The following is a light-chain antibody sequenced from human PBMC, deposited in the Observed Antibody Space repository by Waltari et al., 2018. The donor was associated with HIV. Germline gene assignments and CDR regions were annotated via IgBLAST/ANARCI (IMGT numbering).Light chain of an antibody. J-gene: IGKJ2*01. V-gene: IGKV1-9*01. CDR2: AAS. CDR1: EDINEF. Sequence: DIQLTQSPSFLSASIGDRVTITCRASEDINEFLAWYQQKPGVAPKLLIYAASTLEDEVPSRFSGSGSGTDFTLTISSLQPEDFATYCCQQLNTYPPDTFGPGTKLEI. CDR3: QQLNTYPPDT.